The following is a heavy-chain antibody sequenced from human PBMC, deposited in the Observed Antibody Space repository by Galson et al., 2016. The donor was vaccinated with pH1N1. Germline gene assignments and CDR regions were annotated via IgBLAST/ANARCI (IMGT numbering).Heavy chain of an antibody. J-gene: IGHJ6*02. V-gene: IGHV1-2*04. CDR1: TYSFSGYY. Sequence: SVKVSCKASTYSFSGYYIHWVRQAPGQGLEWMGWISPDSGGTVYAQKFQDWVTMTWDTSISTTYMEVTRLTSDDTAVDFCATSSPHITGTTGFVGLDVWGQGTTVTVSS. D-gene: IGHD1-7*01. CDR2: ISPDSGGT. CDR3: ATSSPHITGTTGFVGLDV.